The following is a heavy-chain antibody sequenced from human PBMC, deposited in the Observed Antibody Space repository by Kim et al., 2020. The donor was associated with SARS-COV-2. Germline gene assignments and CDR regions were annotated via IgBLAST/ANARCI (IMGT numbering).Heavy chain of an antibody. D-gene: IGHD3-22*01. Sequence: SLKSLVNISVDTSKNQFSLKLSSVTAADTAVYYCARGPFAYYYDSSGYSYWGQGTLVTVSS. V-gene: IGHV4-34*13. J-gene: IGHJ4*02. CDR3: ARGPFAYYYDSSGYSY.